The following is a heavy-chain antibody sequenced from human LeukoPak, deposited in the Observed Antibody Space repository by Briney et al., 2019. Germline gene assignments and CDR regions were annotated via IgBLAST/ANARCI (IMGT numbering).Heavy chain of an antibody. J-gene: IGHJ4*02. CDR2: ISSSSSYI. Sequence: GSLRLSCAASGFTFSTYWMSWVRQAPGKGLEWASSISSSSSYIYYADSVKGRFTISRDNAKNSLCLQMNSLRAEDTAVYYCASSGTAMGENDYWGQGTLVTVSS. CDR3: ASSGTAMGENDY. CDR1: GFTFSTYW. D-gene: IGHD5-18*01. V-gene: IGHV3-21*01.